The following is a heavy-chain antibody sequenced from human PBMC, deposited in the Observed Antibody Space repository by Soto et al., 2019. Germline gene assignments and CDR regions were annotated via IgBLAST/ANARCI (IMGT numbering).Heavy chain of an antibody. J-gene: IGHJ4*02. D-gene: IGHD6-6*01. V-gene: IGHV3-23*01. CDR1: GFTFTNYA. CDR3: AKDHVYSSSDY. Sequence: GGSLRLSCAASGFTFTNYAMNWVRQAPGKGLEWVSAISGSGGSTYYADSVKGRFTISRDNSKNTLYLQMNSLRAEDTAVYYCAKDHVYSSSDYWGQGTLVTVSS. CDR2: ISGSGGST.